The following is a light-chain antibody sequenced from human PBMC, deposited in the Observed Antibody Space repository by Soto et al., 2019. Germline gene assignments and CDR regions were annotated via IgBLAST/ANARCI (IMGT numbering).Light chain of an antibody. CDR2: DAS. CDR3: QQYNSYSVT. Sequence: DIQMTQSPFSLSASVGDRVTITCRPTQTISWLAWYQQKPGKAPRLLIYDASSLQSGVPSRFSGSGSGTEFTLTISSLQPDDFATYYCQQYNSYSVTFGQGTRLEIK. V-gene: IGKV1-5*01. CDR1: QTISW. J-gene: IGKJ5*01.